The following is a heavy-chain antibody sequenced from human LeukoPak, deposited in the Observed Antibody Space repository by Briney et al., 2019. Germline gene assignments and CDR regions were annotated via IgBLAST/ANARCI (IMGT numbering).Heavy chain of an antibody. Sequence: GGSLRLSCAASGFTFSSYGIHWVRQAPGKGLEWVTLIWYDGSNKYYADSMKGRFTLSRDNSKNTLCLQMNSLRAEDTAVYYCAKEVTMVRGVGGAFDIWGQGTMVTVSS. CDR1: GFTFSSYG. CDR2: IWYDGSNK. J-gene: IGHJ3*02. V-gene: IGHV3-33*06. D-gene: IGHD3-10*01. CDR3: AKEVTMVRGVGGAFDI.